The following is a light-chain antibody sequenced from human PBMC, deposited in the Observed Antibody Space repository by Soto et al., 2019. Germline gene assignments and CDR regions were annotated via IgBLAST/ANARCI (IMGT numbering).Light chain of an antibody. CDR2: DAS. CDR3: QQRSTWPPFS. Sequence: EIVLTQSPATLSLSPGERATLSCRASQSVSSYVAWYQQKPGQAPRLLIYDASNRATGIPARFSGSGSGTDFTLTISSLEPEDFAVYYCQQRSTWPPFSFGQGTKLEIK. CDR1: QSVSSY. J-gene: IGKJ2*03. V-gene: IGKV3-11*01.